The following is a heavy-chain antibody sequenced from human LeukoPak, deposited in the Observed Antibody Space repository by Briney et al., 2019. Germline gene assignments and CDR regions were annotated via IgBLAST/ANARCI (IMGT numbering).Heavy chain of an antibody. CDR2: ISTYGGST. CDR3: VPASGGSGDY. J-gene: IGHJ4*02. V-gene: IGHV3-64D*09. Sequence: PGGSLRLSCSASGFNFSHYVMNWVRQAPGRGLECVSAISTYGGSTYYADSVKGRFAVSRDNSKNTLHLQMSSLRPEDTAVYYCVPASGGSGDYWGQGTLVTVSS. D-gene: IGHD3-10*01. CDR1: GFNFSHYV.